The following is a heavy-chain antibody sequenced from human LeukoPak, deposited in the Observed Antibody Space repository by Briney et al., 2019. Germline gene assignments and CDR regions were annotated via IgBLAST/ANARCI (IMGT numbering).Heavy chain of an antibody. Sequence: GSLKLLCSASGFTFSRYAISWVRPGPGKGLEWVPGISGSGGSTYYADSVKGRFTISRDNSKNTLYLQMNSLRAEDTAVYYCAKNLVRGYSYGLHFDYWGQGTLVTVSS. CDR3: AKNLVRGYSYGLHFDY. J-gene: IGHJ4*02. D-gene: IGHD5-18*01. V-gene: IGHV3-23*01. CDR1: GFTFSRYA. CDR2: ISGSGGST.